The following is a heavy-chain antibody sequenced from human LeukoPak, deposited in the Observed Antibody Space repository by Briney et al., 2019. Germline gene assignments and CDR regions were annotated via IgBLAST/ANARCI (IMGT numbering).Heavy chain of an antibody. D-gene: IGHD4-17*01. Sequence: GGSLRLSRAASGFIFSNYWMSWLRQAPGKGLEWVANIRQEGNKKNYVDSVEGRFTIYRDNAQNSVYLQMTSLRAEDTAVYYCATDTGHGYFESWGQGTLVTVSS. CDR3: ATDTGHGYFES. CDR1: GFIFSNYW. CDR2: IRQEGNKK. V-gene: IGHV3-7*01. J-gene: IGHJ4*02.